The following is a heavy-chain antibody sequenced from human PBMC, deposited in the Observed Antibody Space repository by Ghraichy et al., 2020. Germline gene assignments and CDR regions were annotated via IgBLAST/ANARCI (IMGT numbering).Heavy chain of an antibody. CDR3: ARELSLSAAAAFIWNDAFDWFDP. CDR2: ISYDGSNK. CDR1: GFTFSSYA. J-gene: IGHJ5*02. D-gene: IGHD1-1*01. V-gene: IGHV3-30*04. Sequence: GGSLRLSCAASGFTFSSYAMHWVRQAPGKGLEWVAVISYDGSNKYYADSVKGRFTISRDNSKNTLYLQMNSLRAEDTAVYYCARELSLSAAAAFIWNDAFDWFDPWGQGTLVTVSS.